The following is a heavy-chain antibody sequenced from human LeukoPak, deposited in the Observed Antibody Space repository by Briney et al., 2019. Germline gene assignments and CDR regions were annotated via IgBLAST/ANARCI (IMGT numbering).Heavy chain of an antibody. D-gene: IGHD3-22*01. CDR2: ISYDGSNK. CDR3: AKVSLPPYYYDSSGFYGMDV. CDR1: GFTFSSYG. V-gene: IGHV3-30*18. J-gene: IGHJ6*02. Sequence: GGSLRLSCAASGFTFSSYGMHWVRQAPGKGLEWVAVISYDGSNKYYADSVKGRFTISRDNSKNTLYLQMNSLRAEDAAVYYCAKVSLPPYYYDSSGFYGMDVWGQGTTVTVSS.